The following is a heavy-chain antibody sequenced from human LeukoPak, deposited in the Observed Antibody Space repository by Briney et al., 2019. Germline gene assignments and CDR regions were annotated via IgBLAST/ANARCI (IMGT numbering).Heavy chain of an antibody. CDR2: INHSGST. D-gene: IGHD6-13*01. Sequence: SETLSLTCAVYGGSFSGYYWSWIRQPPGKGLEWIGEINHSGSTNYNPSLKSRVTISVDTSKNQFSLKLSSVTAADTAVYYCAGTRIYKITRPIAAAPHYFDYWGQGTLVTVSS. CDR1: GGSFSGYY. V-gene: IGHV4-34*01. CDR3: AGTRIYKITRPIAAAPHYFDY. J-gene: IGHJ4*02.